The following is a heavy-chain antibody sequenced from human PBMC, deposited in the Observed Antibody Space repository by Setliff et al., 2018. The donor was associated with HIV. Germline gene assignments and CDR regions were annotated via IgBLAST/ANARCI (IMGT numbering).Heavy chain of an antibody. V-gene: IGHV3-23*01. CDR2: ISDSGDNT. Sequence: GGSLRLSCAASGFTFSSYGMSWVRQAPERGLEWVSAISDSGDNTNYADSVKGRFTISRDDSKNTLYLQMTSLRAEDTAVYYCAKNWNYGRDAFDIWGQGTMVTVSS. D-gene: IGHD1-7*01. CDR3: AKNWNYGRDAFDI. CDR1: GFTFSSYG. J-gene: IGHJ3*02.